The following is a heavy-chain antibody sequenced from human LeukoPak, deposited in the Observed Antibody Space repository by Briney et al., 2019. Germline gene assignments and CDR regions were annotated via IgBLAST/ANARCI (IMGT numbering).Heavy chain of an antibody. J-gene: IGHJ6*03. V-gene: IGHV1-8*01. CDR1: GYTFTSYD. CDR2: MNPNSGNT. CDR3: ARGHEGTTVTTYCYYYMDV. D-gene: IGHD4-11*01. Sequence: GASVKVSCKASGYTFTSYDINWVRQAAGQGLEWMGWMNPNSGNTGYAQKFQGRVTMTRNTSISTAYMELSSLRSEDTAVYYCARGHEGTTVTTYCYYYMDVWGKGTTVTVSS.